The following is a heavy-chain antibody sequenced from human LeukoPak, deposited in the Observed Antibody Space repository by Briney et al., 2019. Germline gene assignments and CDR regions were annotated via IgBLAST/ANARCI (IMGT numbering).Heavy chain of an antibody. J-gene: IGHJ4*02. D-gene: IGHD2/OR15-2a*01. CDR3: ARNRAPLDY. Sequence: PGRSLRLSCAASGFTFSSYSMSWVRQAPGKGLEWVAYIKQDGSEKNYVDSVKGRFTISRDNAKNSLYLQMNSLRAEDTAVYYCARNRAPLDYWGQGALVTV. V-gene: IGHV3-7*04. CDR2: IKQDGSEK. CDR1: GFTFSSYS.